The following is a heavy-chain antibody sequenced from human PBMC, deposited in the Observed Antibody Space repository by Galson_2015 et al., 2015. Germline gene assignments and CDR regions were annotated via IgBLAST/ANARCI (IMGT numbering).Heavy chain of an antibody. D-gene: IGHD6-13*01. Sequence: QSGAEVKKPGESLKISCKASGYTFISYWLAWVRQMPGKGLEWMGIIYPGDSDTRYSPSFRGQVTISADKSISTAYLQWSSLKASDTAMYYCARGPVSSSLWAFDIWGQGTMVTVSS. J-gene: IGHJ3*02. CDR1: GYTFISYW. CDR3: ARGPVSSSLWAFDI. V-gene: IGHV5-51*03. CDR2: IYPGDSDT.